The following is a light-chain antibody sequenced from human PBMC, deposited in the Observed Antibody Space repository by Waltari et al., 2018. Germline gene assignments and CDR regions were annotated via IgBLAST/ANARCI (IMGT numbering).Light chain of an antibody. Sequence: HLVLPQSPSASASLRASVNLTCTLSCGISNKVIGSLQQRPEKGPRYLMKVNSDGSHNKGDEIPDRFSGSSSGAERYLTISSLQSEDEADYFCQTGGHGTWVFGGGTKLTVL. V-gene: IGLV4-69*01. CDR2: VNSDGSH. CDR1: CGISNKV. CDR3: QTGGHGTWV. J-gene: IGLJ3*02.